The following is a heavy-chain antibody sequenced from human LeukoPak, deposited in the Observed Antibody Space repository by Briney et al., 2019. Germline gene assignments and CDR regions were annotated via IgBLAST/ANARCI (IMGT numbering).Heavy chain of an antibody. Sequence: PGGSLRLSCAASGFTFSSYSMNWVRQAPGKGLEWVSYISSSSSTIYYADSVKGRFTISRDNAKNSLYLQMNSLRAEDTAVYYCAREDTAMDYYYYYMDVWGKGTTVTVSS. CDR2: ISSSSSTI. D-gene: IGHD5-18*01. CDR1: GFTFSSYS. V-gene: IGHV3-48*01. CDR3: AREDTAMDYYYYYMDV. J-gene: IGHJ6*03.